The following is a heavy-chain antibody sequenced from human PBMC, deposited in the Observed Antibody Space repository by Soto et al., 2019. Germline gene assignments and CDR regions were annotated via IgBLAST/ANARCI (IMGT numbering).Heavy chain of an antibody. CDR2: IGVPGDP. V-gene: IGHV3-13*05. CDR1: GFTLSSHD. J-gene: IGHJ4*02. CDR3: ARGQRAEAGSWYFDS. D-gene: IGHD6-13*01. Sequence: EVQLVESGGGLVQPGGSLRLSCAASGFTLSSHDMHWVRQAAGKTLEWVSAIGVPGDPFYPDSVKGRFTISRENARNSLYLQMNSLRAGDTAVYYCARGQRAEAGSWYFDSWGQGTLVTVSS.